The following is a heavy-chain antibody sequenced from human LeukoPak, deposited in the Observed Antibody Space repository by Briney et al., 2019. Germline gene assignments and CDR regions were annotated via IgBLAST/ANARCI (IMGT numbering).Heavy chain of an antibody. CDR2: IIPIFGTA. Sequence: SVKVSCKASGGTFSSYAISWVRQAPGQGLEWMGWIIPIFGTANYAQKFQGRVTITADESTGTAYMELSSLRSEDTAVYYCARGLGDILTGYYCNWGQGTLVTVSS. J-gene: IGHJ4*02. CDR3: ARGLGDILTGYYCN. D-gene: IGHD3-9*01. CDR1: GGTFSSYA. V-gene: IGHV1-69*01.